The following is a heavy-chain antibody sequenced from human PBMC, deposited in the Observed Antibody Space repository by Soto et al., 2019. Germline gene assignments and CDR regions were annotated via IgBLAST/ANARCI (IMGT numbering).Heavy chain of an antibody. Sequence: PGGSLRLSCAASGFTFSSYWMSWVRQAPGKGLEWVANIKQDGSEKYYVDSVKGRFTISRDNAKNSLYLQMNSLRAEDTAAYYCARQNSGYDSTGWFDPWGQGTLVTVSS. D-gene: IGHD5-12*01. CDR3: ARQNSGYDSTGWFDP. J-gene: IGHJ5*02. CDR2: IKQDGSEK. V-gene: IGHV3-7*01. CDR1: GFTFSSYW.